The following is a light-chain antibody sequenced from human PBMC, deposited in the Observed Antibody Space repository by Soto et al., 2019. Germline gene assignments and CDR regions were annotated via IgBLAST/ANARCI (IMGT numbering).Light chain of an antibody. CDR3: QQSSNWPLT. CDR2: NAS. V-gene: IGKV3-11*01. CDR1: QSVSSY. Sequence: EIVFTQSPATLSLSPGERATLSCRACQSVSSYLAWYQQKPGQAPRLLIYNASNRATGIPARFSGSGSGTDFTLHISSLEPEDFAVYYCQQSSNWPLTFGGGSKVEIK. J-gene: IGKJ4*01.